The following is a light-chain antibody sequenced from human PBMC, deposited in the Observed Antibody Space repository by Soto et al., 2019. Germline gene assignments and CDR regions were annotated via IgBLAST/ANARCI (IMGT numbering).Light chain of an antibody. CDR3: SSYTTSTTQV. J-gene: IGLJ2*01. V-gene: IGLV2-14*01. CDR1: SSDVGSYNY. CDR2: EVR. Sequence: SALTQPASVSGSPGQSITISCTGTSSDVGSYNYVSWYQQHPGKAPKLMIYEVRNRPSGVSDRFSGSKSGKTASLTIFGLQAEDEADYYCSSYTTSTTQVFGGGTQLTV.